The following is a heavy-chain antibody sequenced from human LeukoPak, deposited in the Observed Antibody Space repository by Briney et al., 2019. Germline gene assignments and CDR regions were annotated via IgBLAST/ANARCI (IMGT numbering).Heavy chain of an antibody. Sequence: SDTLSLPCTVSGRSISSYYWSWIRQPAGKGLEWIGRIYTSGSTNYNPSLKSRVTISVDKSKNKCSLRLSSVTVADTAVYYCAVEDVRDSSGSDYWGQGTLVTVSS. CDR1: GRSISSYY. CDR2: IYTSGST. CDR3: AVEDVRDSSGSDY. D-gene: IGHD3-22*01. J-gene: IGHJ4*02. V-gene: IGHV4-4*07.